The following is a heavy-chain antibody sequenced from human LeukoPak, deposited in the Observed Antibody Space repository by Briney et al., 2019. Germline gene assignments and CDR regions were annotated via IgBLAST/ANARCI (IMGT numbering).Heavy chain of an antibody. V-gene: IGHV4-59*01. Sequence: SETLSLTCTVSGGSISSYYWSWIRQPPGKGLEWIGYIYYSGSTNYNPSLKSRVTISVDTSKSQFSLKLSSVTAADTAVYYCARGVGDYYDSSGYLFDYWGQGTLVTVSS. CDR3: ARGVGDYYDSSGYLFDY. CDR2: IYYSGST. CDR1: GGSISSYY. J-gene: IGHJ4*02. D-gene: IGHD3-22*01.